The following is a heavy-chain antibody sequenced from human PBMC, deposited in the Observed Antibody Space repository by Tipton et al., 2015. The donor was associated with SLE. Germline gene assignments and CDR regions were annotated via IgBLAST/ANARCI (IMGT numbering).Heavy chain of an antibody. V-gene: IGHV4-39*07. J-gene: IGHJ4*02. CDR1: GGSISSSSYY. CDR2: IYYSGST. D-gene: IGHD5-12*01. Sequence: TLSLTCTVSGGSISSSSYYWGWIRQPPGKGLEWIGSIYYSGSTNYNPSLKSRVTISVDTSKNQFSLKLSSVTAADTAVYYCAREGSGSFDYWGQGTLVTVSS. CDR3: AREGSGSFDY.